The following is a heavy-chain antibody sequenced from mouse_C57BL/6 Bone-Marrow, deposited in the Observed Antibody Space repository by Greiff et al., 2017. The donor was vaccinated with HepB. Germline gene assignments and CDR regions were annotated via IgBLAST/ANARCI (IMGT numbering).Heavy chain of an antibody. D-gene: IGHD2-4*01. Sequence: QVQLQQPGAELVKPGASVKLSCKASGYTFTSYWMQWVKQRPGQGLEWIGEIDPSDSYTNYNQKFKGKATLTVDTSSSTAYMQLSSLTSEDSAVYYCARLYDYGGSWGQGTLVTVSA. V-gene: IGHV1-50*01. CDR2: IDPSDSYT. CDR3: ARLYDYGGS. J-gene: IGHJ3*01. CDR1: GYTFTSYW.